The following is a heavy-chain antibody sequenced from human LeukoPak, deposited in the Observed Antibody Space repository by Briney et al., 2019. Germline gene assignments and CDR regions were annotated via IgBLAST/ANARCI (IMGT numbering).Heavy chain of an antibody. V-gene: IGHV1-18*01. J-gene: IGHJ4*02. CDR2: ISAYNGNT. CDR1: GYTFTSYG. D-gene: IGHD3-9*01. CDR3: ARDREVLRYFDWLSTTDDY. Sequence: ASVKVSCKASGYTFTSYGISWVRQAPGQGLEWMGWISAYNGNTNYAQKLQGRVTMTTDTSTSTAYMELRSLRSDDTAVYYCARDREVLRYFDWLSTTDDYWGQGTLVTV.